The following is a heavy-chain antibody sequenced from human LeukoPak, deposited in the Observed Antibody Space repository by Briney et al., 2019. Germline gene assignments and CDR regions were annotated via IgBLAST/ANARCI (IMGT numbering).Heavy chain of an antibody. Sequence: PSETLSLTCTVSGGSISSSSYYWGWIRQPPGKGLEWIGSIYYSGSTYYNPSLKSRVTISVDTSKNQFSLKLSSVTAADTAVYYCARGKQLARYYFDYWGQGTLVTVSS. CDR1: GGSISSSSYY. D-gene: IGHD6-13*01. J-gene: IGHJ4*02. V-gene: IGHV4-39*07. CDR2: IYYSGST. CDR3: ARGKQLARYYFDY.